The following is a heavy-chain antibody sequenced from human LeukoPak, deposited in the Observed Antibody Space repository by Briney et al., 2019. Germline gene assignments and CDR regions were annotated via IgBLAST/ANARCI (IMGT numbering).Heavy chain of an antibody. J-gene: IGHJ4*02. CDR2: IYYSGST. V-gene: IGHV4-59*12. CDR3: ARGPLSSVNTWFYFDY. D-gene: IGHD4-17*01. CDR1: GGSISSYY. Sequence: SETLSLTCTVSGGSISSYYWSWIRQPPGKGLEWIGYIYYSGSTYYNPSLKSRVTISVDTSKNQFSLKLSSVTAADTAVYYCARGPLSSVNTWFYFDYWGQGTLVTVSS.